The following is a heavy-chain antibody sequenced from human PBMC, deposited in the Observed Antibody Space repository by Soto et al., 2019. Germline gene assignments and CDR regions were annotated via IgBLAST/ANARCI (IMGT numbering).Heavy chain of an antibody. CDR1: GFTFSSYA. Sequence: PGGSLRLSCAASGFTFSSYAMHWVRQAPGKGLEWVAVISYDGSNKYYADSVKGRFTISRDNSKNTLYLQMNSLRAGDTAVYYCARGGARVYGGMDVWGQGTTVTVSS. D-gene: IGHD4-17*01. CDR3: ARGGARVYGGMDV. J-gene: IGHJ6*02. V-gene: IGHV3-30-3*01. CDR2: ISYDGSNK.